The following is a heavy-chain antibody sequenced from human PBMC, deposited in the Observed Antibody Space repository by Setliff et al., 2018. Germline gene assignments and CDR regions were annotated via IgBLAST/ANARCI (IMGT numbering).Heavy chain of an antibody. CDR1: GFTFSRYW. CDR2: INPDGSIT. CDR3: ARDGTAPYYYYYMDV. V-gene: IGHV3-74*01. Sequence: GGSLRLSCAASGFTFSRYWMYWVRQVPGKGLVWVSRINPDGSITNYADSVRGRFTISRDNAKNTLYLQMNSLRAEDTAVYYCARDGTAPYYYYYMDVWGKGTTVTVSS. J-gene: IGHJ6*03. D-gene: IGHD1-1*01.